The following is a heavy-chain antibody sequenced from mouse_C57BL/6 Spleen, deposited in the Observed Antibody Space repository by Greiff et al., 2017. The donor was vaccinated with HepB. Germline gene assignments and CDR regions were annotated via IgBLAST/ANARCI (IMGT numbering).Heavy chain of an antibody. V-gene: IGHV1-64*01. CDR1: GYTFTSYW. CDR2: IHPNSGST. D-gene: IGHD1-1*01. Sequence: QVQLQQPGAELVKPGASVKLSCKASGYTFTSYWMHWVKQRPGQGLEWIGMIHPNSGSTNYNEKFKSKATLTVDKSSSTAYMQLSSLTSEDSAVYYCARNYYGSRGDYAMDYWGQGTSVTVSS. CDR3: ARNYYGSRGDYAMDY. J-gene: IGHJ4*01.